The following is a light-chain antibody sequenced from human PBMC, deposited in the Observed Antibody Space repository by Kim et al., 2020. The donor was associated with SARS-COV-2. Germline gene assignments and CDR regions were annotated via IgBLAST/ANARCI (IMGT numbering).Light chain of an antibody. CDR2: KDS. Sequence: SPGKTVRITCSGDALPNQYAYWYQQKPGQAPVVVIYKDSKRPSGIPERFSGSSSGTTVTLTISGVQAEDEADYYCQSADSSGTHWVFGGGTKLTVL. CDR3: QSADSSGTHWV. V-gene: IGLV3-25*03. CDR1: ALPNQY. J-gene: IGLJ3*02.